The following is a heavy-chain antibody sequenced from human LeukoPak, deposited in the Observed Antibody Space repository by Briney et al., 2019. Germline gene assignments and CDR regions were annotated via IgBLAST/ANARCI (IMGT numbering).Heavy chain of an antibody. CDR3: ARESGYYDSSGYTDY. Sequence: SETLSLTCAVYGGSFSGYYWSWIRQPPGKGLEWIGEINHSGSTNYNPSLKSRVTISVDTSKNPFSLKLSSVTAADTAVYYCARESGYYDSSGYTDYWGQGTLVTLSS. CDR1: GGSFSGYY. CDR2: INHSGST. D-gene: IGHD3-22*01. V-gene: IGHV4-34*01. J-gene: IGHJ4*02.